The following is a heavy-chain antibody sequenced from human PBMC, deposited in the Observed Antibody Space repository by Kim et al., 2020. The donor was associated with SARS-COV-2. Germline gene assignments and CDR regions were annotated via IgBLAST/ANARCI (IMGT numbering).Heavy chain of an antibody. D-gene: IGHD6-13*01. CDR1: GYMFINYA. V-gene: IGHV1-18*01. CDR2: ISGYNGNT. J-gene: IGHJ4*02. Sequence: ASVKVSCKTSGYMFINYAISWVRQAPGQGPEWVGWISGYNGNTNFAQKFQGRVTLTTDTSTSTAYMELRSLRSDDTAIYYCVRDNRIAAAHFDYWGQGTLVTVSS. CDR3: VRDNRIAAAHFDY.